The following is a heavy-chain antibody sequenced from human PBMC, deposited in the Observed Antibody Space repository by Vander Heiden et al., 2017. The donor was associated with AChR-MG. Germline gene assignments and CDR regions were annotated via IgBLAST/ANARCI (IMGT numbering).Heavy chain of an antibody. CDR2: ISGSGGST. CDR1: GFTFSSYA. V-gene: IGHV3-23*01. Sequence: EVQLLESGGGLVQPGGSLRLSCAASGFTFSSYAMGWVRQAPGKGLEWVSAISGSGGSTYYADSVKGRFTISRDNSKNTLYLQMNSLRAEDTAVYYCAKDGAIRFGELLYDWYFDLWGRGTLVTVSS. J-gene: IGHJ2*01. D-gene: IGHD3-10*01. CDR3: AKDGAIRFGELLYDWYFDL.